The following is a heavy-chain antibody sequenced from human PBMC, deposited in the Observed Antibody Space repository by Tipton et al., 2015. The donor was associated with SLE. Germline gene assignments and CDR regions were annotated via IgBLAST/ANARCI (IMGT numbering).Heavy chain of an antibody. CDR1: GYSFTTYW. V-gene: IGHV5-51*03. CDR2: IYPGDSDT. CDR3: ARYLYSNYYYYYGMDV. D-gene: IGHD4-11*01. Sequence: QLVQSGAEVKKPGESLKISCKGSGYSFTTYWIGWVRQMPGKGLEWMGIIYPGDSDTRYSPSFQGQVTISADKSISTAYLQWSSLKASDTAMYYCARYLYSNYYYYYGMDVWGQGTTVTVSS. J-gene: IGHJ6*02.